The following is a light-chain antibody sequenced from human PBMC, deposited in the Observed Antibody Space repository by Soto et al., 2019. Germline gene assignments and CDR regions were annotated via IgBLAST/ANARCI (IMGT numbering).Light chain of an antibody. CDR2: VAS. CDR3: QQYNSYSRT. J-gene: IGKJ1*01. Sequence: EILFTQSPATLSLSPGERSTFSCRASQSLSSNDLAWYQQRPGQAPRLLIYVASTRATGIPARFSGSGSGTEFTLTISSLQPDDFATYYCQQYNSYSRTFGQGTKVDI. V-gene: IGKV3D-7*01. CDR1: QSLSSND.